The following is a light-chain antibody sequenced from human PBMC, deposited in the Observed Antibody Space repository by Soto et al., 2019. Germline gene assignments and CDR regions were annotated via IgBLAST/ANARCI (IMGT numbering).Light chain of an antibody. CDR2: EVT. J-gene: IGLJ1*01. CDR3: STSTSSSTLPYV. V-gene: IGLV2-14*01. Sequence: QSVLTQPVSKSGYPGESIIISSTGTGSNVGCYNSVSWYQQHPGKASKLMIYEVTNRHSGISHRFSGSNSGNKASLTISALQPEDEADYYCSTSTSSSTLPYVFGTGSKVTVL. CDR1: GSNVGCYNS.